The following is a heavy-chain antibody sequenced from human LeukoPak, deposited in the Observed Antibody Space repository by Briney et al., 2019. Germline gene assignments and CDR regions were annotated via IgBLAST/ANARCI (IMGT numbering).Heavy chain of an antibody. CDR2: ISADNGNT. CDR3: ARARRYFDWLLYRSYYYYYMDV. V-gene: IGHV1-8*01. D-gene: IGHD3-9*01. Sequence: ASVKVSCKASGYTFTSYAISWVRQAPGQGLEWMGWISADNGNTDYAQRFQGRVTMTRNTSISTAYMELSSLRSEDTAVYYCARARRYFDWLLYRSYYYYYMDVWGKGTTVTISS. CDR1: GYTFTSYA. J-gene: IGHJ6*03.